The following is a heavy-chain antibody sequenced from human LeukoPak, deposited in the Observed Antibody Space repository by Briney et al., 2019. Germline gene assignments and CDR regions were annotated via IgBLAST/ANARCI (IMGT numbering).Heavy chain of an antibody. V-gene: IGHV3-15*01. Sequence: GGSLRLSCGASGFTFRNAWMSWVRQAPGKGLEWVGRIKSKTDGGTTDYAAPVKGRFTISRDDSKNTLYLQMNSLKTEDTAVYYCTTDFISYYDILTGYYTSVDYWGQGTLVTVSS. CDR3: TTDFISYYDILTGYYTSVDY. CDR2: IKSKTDGGTT. J-gene: IGHJ4*02. D-gene: IGHD3-9*01. CDR1: GFTFRNAW.